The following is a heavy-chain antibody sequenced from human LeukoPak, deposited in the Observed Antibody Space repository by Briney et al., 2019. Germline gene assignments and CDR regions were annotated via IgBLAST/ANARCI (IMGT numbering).Heavy chain of an antibody. V-gene: IGHV1-2*06. Sequence: ASVKVSCKASGYTFTGYYMHWVRQAPGQGLEWMGRINPNSGGTNYAQKFQGRVTMTRDTSISTAYMELSRPRSDDTAVYYCARGRYCSGGSCYFDDWFDPWGQGTLVTVSS. D-gene: IGHD2-15*01. CDR2: INPNSGGT. CDR3: ARGRYCSGGSCYFDDWFDP. J-gene: IGHJ5*02. CDR1: GYTFTGYY.